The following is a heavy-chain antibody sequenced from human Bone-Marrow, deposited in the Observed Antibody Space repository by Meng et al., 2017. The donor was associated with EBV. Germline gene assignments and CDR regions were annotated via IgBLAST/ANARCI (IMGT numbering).Heavy chain of an antibody. J-gene: IGHJ4*02. CDR3: ARGQSIAVAVSTNYFDY. Sequence: QVQLQESGPGLVKPAGTLSLPSAVSGGSISSSNWWSWVRQPPGKGLEWIGEIYHSGSTNYNPSLKSRVTISVDKSKNQFSLKLSSVTAADTAVYYCARGQSIAVAVSTNYFDYWGQGTLVTVSS. D-gene: IGHD6-19*01. CDR2: IYHSGST. V-gene: IGHV4-4*02. CDR1: GGSISSSNW.